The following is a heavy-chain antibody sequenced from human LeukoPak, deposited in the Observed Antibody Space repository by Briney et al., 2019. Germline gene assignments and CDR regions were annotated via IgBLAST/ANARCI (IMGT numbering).Heavy chain of an antibody. CDR2: INPNSGGT. CDR1: GYTFTGYY. CDR3: ARASNYYDGSGYSDY. J-gene: IGHJ4*02. Sequence: ASVKVSCKASGYTFTGYYMHWVRQAPGQGLEWMGWINPNSGGTNYAQKFQGRVTMTRDTSISTAYMELSRLRSDDTAVYYCARASNYYDGSGYSDYWGQGTLVTVSS. V-gene: IGHV1-2*02. D-gene: IGHD3-22*01.